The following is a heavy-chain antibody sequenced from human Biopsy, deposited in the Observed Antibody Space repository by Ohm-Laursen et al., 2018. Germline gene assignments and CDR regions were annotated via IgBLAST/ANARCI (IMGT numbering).Heavy chain of an antibody. CDR1: GDSVSSGSHH. Sequence: SETLSLTCRVSGDSVSSGSHHWSWIRPSPGNGLVWIGERSYSGSTGYSGSANDNPSLKSRITISAYTSRNEFSLRLASVTSADTAVYSCASFVVGGGGVGAWGQGTLVTVSS. D-gene: IGHD3-16*01. J-gene: IGHJ5*02. V-gene: IGHV4-61*01. CDR2: RSYSGSTGYSGSA. CDR3: ASFVVGGGGVGA.